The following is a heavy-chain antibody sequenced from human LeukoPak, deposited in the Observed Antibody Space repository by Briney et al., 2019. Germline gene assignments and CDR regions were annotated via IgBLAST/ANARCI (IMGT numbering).Heavy chain of an antibody. Sequence: GGSLRLSCAASGFTFSSYSMNWVRQAPGKGLEWVSSISSSGSYIYYADSVKGRFTFSRDNAKNSLYLQMDSLKAEDTAVYYCARSRSGLVLDYWGQGTLVTVSS. CDR3: ARSRSGLVLDY. V-gene: IGHV3-21*01. CDR2: ISSSGSYI. D-gene: IGHD3-22*01. CDR1: GFTFSSYS. J-gene: IGHJ4*02.